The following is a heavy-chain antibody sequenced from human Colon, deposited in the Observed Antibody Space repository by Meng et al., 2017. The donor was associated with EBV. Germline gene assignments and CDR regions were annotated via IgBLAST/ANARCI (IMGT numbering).Heavy chain of an antibody. J-gene: IGHJ5*02. Sequence: QEQLVVSGFELEKPGASVRVSCKASGYTFTSYAMNWVRQAPGQGLEWMGWISDYNGNTNYAQKLQGRVTMTTDTSTSTAYMELRSLRSDDTAVYYCARNRPRGVATGANWFDPWGQGTLVTVSS. V-gene: IGHV1-18*01. CDR3: ARNRPRGVATGANWFDP. D-gene: IGHD5-12*01. CDR2: ISDYNGNT. CDR1: GYTFTSYA.